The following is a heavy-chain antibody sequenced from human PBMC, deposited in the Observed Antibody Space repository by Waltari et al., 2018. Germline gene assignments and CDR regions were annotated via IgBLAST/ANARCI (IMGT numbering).Heavy chain of an antibody. CDR3: ARTPLEMATISGWFDP. V-gene: IGHV4-38-2*02. J-gene: IGHJ5*02. CDR1: GYSIRSGYY. D-gene: IGHD5-12*01. CDR2: IYHSGST. Sequence: QVQLQESGPGLVKPSETLSLTFTVSGYSIRSGYYWGWIRHPPGKGLEWIGSIYHSGSTYYNPPLKSRVTISVDTSKNQFSLKLSSVTAADTAVYYCARTPLEMATISGWFDPWGQGTLVTVSS.